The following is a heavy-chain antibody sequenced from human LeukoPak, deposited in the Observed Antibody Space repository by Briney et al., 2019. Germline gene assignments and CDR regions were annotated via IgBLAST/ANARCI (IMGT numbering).Heavy chain of an antibody. CDR1: GFTFSSYA. V-gene: IGHV3-30*01. D-gene: IGHD1-26*01. CDR3: ARGPRIVGATHTYPSAFDI. CDR2: ISYDGSNK. J-gene: IGHJ3*02. Sequence: GRCLSLSCAASGFTFSSYAMHWVRQAPGQGLEGVAVISYDGSNKYYADSVKGRFTISRDNSKNTQYLQMNSLRAEDTAVYYCARGPRIVGATHTYPSAFDIWGQGTMVTVSS.